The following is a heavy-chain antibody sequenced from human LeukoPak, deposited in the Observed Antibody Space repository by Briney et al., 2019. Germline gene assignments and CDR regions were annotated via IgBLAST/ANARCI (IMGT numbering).Heavy chain of an antibody. D-gene: IGHD4-17*01. CDR1: GYTFTGYY. J-gene: IGHJ3*02. CDR2: INPNSGGT. V-gene: IGHV1-2*04. Sequence: GASVKVSCKASGYTFTGYYMHWVRQAPGQGLEWMGWINPNSGGTNYAQKFQGWVTMTRDTSISTAYMELSGLRSDDTAVYYCARDDGATAGYYAFDIWGQGTMVTVSS. CDR3: ARDDGATAGYYAFDI.